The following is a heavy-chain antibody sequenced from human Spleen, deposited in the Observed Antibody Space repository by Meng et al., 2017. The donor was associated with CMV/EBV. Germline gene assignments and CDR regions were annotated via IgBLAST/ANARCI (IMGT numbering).Heavy chain of an antibody. D-gene: IGHD4-17*01. CDR1: GFTFRSYG. CDR2: IRYDGSNK. Sequence: GESLKISCAASGFTFRSYGMHWVRQAPGKGLEWVAFIRYDGSNKYYADSVKGRFTTSKDNSKNTLYLQMNSLRAEDTAVYYCAKLYDYGDPFDYWGQGTLVTVSS. V-gene: IGHV3-30*02. J-gene: IGHJ4*02. CDR3: AKLYDYGDPFDY.